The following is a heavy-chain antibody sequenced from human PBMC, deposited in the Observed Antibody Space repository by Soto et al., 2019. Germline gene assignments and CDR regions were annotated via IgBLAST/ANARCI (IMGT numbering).Heavy chain of an antibody. CDR2: IYHSGST. CDR1: GYSISSGYY. V-gene: IGHV4-38-2*01. J-gene: IGHJ5*02. CDR3: ARGRGGRSIAARPGDWFDP. Sequence: LSLTCAVSGYSISSGYYWGWIRQPPGKGLEWIGSIYHSGSTYYNPSLKSRVTISVDTSKNQFSLKLSSVTAADTAVYYCARGRGGRSIAARPGDWFDPWGQGTLVTVSS. D-gene: IGHD6-6*01.